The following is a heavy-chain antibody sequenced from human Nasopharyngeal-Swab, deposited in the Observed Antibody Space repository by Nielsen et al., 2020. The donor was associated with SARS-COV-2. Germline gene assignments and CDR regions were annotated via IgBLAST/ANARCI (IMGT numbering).Heavy chain of an antibody. D-gene: IGHD3-22*01. J-gene: IGHJ4*02. CDR3: ARGGGGSSGYYFDF. Sequence: GGSLRLSCAASGFTFSDYTMNWVRQAPGQGLEWVSSISSSGSYMYYTDSVKGRFTMSRDNAKNSLYLQMNSLRAEDTAVYYCARGGGGSSGYYFDFWGQGTPVTVSS. V-gene: IGHV3-21*01. CDR2: ISSSGSYM. CDR1: GFTFSDYT.